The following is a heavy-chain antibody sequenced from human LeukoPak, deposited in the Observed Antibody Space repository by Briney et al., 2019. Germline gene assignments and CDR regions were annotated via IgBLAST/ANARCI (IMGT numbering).Heavy chain of an antibody. J-gene: IGHJ5*02. CDR2: ISSSSVYK. Sequence: GGSLRLSCEASGFTFSDHGMNWVRRAPGKGLEWVSSISSSSVYKFDADSVKGRFTTSRDDSKNTLYLQMNNLGAEDTAVYYCARDVGYGDYDLWGQGTLVTVSS. D-gene: IGHD4-17*01. V-gene: IGHV3-21*01. CDR1: GFTFSDHG. CDR3: ARDVGYGDYDL.